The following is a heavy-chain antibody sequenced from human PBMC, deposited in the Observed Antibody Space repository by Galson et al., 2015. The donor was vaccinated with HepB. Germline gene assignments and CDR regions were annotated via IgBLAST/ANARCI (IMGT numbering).Heavy chain of an antibody. D-gene: IGHD3-10*01. CDR2: ISSSSSYI. CDR1: GFTFSSYS. V-gene: IGHV3-21*01. Sequence: SLRLSCAASGFTFSSYSMNWVRQAPGKGLEWVSSISSSSSYIYYADSVKGRFTISRDNAKNSLYLQMNSLRAEDTAVYYCARDPVDYGSGSPFGEGAFDIWGQGTMVTVSS. J-gene: IGHJ3*02. CDR3: ARDPVDYGSGSPFGEGAFDI.